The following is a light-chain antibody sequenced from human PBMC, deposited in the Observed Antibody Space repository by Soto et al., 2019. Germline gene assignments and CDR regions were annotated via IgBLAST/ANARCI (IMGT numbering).Light chain of an antibody. V-gene: IGKV3D-15*02. Sequence: VMTQSPATLSVSPGERATLSCRASQNLRSSLAWYQQKPGQAPRLLIYDASNRATGIPARFSGSGSGTDFTLTISSLEPEDFAVYYCQQYGSSPSFGQGTKVDI. CDR3: QQYGSSPS. CDR2: DAS. J-gene: IGKJ1*01. CDR1: QNLRSS.